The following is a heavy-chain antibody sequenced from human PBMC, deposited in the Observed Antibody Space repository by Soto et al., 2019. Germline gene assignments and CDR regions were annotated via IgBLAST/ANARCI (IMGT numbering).Heavy chain of an antibody. Sequence: TLSLTCTVSGGSVSSGSYYWSWIRQPPGNGLEWIGYIYYSGSTNYNPSLKSRVTISVEKYKNQFSLKLSSVTAADTAVYYCARDMAGAIMNWGQGTLVTVSS. V-gene: IGHV4-61*01. J-gene: IGHJ4*02. CDR2: IYYSGST. D-gene: IGHD1-26*01. CDR1: GGSVSSGSYY. CDR3: ARDMAGAIMN.